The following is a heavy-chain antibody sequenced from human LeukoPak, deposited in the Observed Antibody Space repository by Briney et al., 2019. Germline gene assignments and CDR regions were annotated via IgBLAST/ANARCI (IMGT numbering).Heavy chain of an antibody. CDR3: AREQTSYLDY. CDR2: ISSTSNTI. CDR1: GFTFSNYS. J-gene: IGHJ4*02. V-gene: IGHV3-48*01. Sequence: GGSLRLSCAASGFTFSNYSMNWVRQAPGKGLERVSWISSTSNTIYYADSVKGRFTIPRDNSKNMLYLQMNSLRAEDTAVYYCAREQTSYLDYWGQGTLVSVSS.